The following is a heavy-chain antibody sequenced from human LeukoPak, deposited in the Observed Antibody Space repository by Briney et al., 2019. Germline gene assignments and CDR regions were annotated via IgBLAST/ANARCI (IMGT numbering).Heavy chain of an antibody. CDR3: ARLLSYGDYGGGGDY. CDR1: GFTFGSFG. J-gene: IGHJ4*02. Sequence: GGSLRLSCAASGFTFGSFGMNWVRQAPGKGLEWVSSISTRSSYIYYADSVKGRFTVSRDNAKSSLYLQMNSLRAEDTAVYYCARLLSYGDYGGGGDYWGQGTLVTVSS. CDR2: ISTRSSYI. D-gene: IGHD4-17*01. V-gene: IGHV3-21*01.